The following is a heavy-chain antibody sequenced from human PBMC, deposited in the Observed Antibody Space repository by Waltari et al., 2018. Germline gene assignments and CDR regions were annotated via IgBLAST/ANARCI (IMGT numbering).Heavy chain of an antibody. V-gene: IGHV4-4*02. CDR1: GDSMNNNYW. J-gene: IGHJ4*02. CDR3: ARDRGGGLFLDS. CDR2: IHRSGRT. D-gene: IGHD3-16*01. Sequence: QLQLQQSGPGLVTPSESLSLPCTVSGDSMNNNYWWSWVRQPPGKGLEWIGQIHRSGRTNYNPSFESRVTVSIDTSNNQFSLKMPSATAADTAVYYCARDRGGGLFLDSWGQGTLVTVSP.